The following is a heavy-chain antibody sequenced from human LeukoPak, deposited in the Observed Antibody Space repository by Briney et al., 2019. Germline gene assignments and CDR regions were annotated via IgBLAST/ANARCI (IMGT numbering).Heavy chain of an antibody. J-gene: IGHJ5*02. CDR1: GYTFTGYY. Sequence: SVKVSCKASGYTFTGYYMHWVRQAPGQGLEWMGWINPNSGGTNYAQKFQGRVTMTRDTSISTAYMELSRLRSDDTAVYYCARASIAARRGWFDPWGQGTLVTVSS. CDR3: ARASIAARRGWFDP. V-gene: IGHV1-2*02. D-gene: IGHD6-6*01. CDR2: INPNSGGT.